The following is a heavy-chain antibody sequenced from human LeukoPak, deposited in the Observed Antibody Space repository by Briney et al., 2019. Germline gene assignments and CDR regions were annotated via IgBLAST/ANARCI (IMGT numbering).Heavy chain of an antibody. J-gene: IGHJ4*02. CDR2: IYYSGST. CDR3: AREGFAGGYRTFDY. V-gene: IGHV4-59*01. CDR1: GGSISSCY. Sequence: SETLSLTCTVSGGSISSCYWSWIRQPPGKGLEWIGYIYYSGSTNYNPSLKSRVTISVDTSKNQFSLKLSSVTAADTAVYYCAREGFAGGYRTFDYWGQGTLVTVSS. D-gene: IGHD5-12*01.